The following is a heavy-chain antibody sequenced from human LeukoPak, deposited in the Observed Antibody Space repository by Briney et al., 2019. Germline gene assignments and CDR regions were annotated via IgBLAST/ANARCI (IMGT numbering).Heavy chain of an antibody. CDR3: ARLGDIVVVPAAMEV. D-gene: IGHD2-2*01. CDR2: INPNSGDT. V-gene: IGHV1-2*02. J-gene: IGHJ4*02. CDR1: GYTFTGYY. Sequence: ASVKVSCKASGYTFTGYYMHWVRQAPGQGLEWMGWINPNSGDTNYAQKFQGRVTMTRDTSISTAYMELSRLRSDDTAVYYCARLGDIVVVPAAMEVWGQGTLVTVSS.